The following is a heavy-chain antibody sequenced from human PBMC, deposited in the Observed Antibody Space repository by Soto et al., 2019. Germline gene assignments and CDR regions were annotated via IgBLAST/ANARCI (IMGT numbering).Heavy chain of an antibody. J-gene: IGHJ5*02. D-gene: IGHD6-13*01. CDR3: ARERSVAGAGWFDP. Sequence: QVQLVQSGAEVKKPGASVKVSCKASGYTFTSYDINWVRQATGQGLEWMGWMNPNSGNTDYAQKFQGRVTMTSNTARSTAYMELSSQRSEDTAVYYGARERSVAGAGWFDPWGQGTLVTVSS. CDR1: GYTFTSYD. CDR2: MNPNSGNT. V-gene: IGHV1-8*01.